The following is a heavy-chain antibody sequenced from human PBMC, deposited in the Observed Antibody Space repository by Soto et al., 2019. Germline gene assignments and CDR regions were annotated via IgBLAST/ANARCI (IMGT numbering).Heavy chain of an antibody. CDR1: AFTFSNYA. D-gene: IGHD5-18*01. Sequence: LRLSCAASAFTFSNYAMNWVRQAPGKGLEWVPFISADGRNSYYADSVKGRFTISRDNSKNILYLQMRSLRADDTAVYFCARPRGVYSYGASDYWGQGALVTVSS. CDR2: ISADGRNS. V-gene: IGHV3-23*01. CDR3: ARPRGVYSYGASDY. J-gene: IGHJ4*02.